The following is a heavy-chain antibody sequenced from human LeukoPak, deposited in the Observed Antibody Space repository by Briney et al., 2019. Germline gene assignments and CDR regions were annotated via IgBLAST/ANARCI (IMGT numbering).Heavy chain of an antibody. CDR2: IKSKTDGGTT. D-gene: IGHD6-25*01. J-gene: IGHJ4*02. V-gene: IGHV3-15*01. CDR3: TTDLVPATTLFDY. Sequence: PGGSLRLSCAASGFTFSSYGMHWVRQAPGKGLEWVGRIKSKTDGGTTDYAAPVKGRFTISRDDSKNTLYLQMNSLKTEDTAVYYCTTDLVPATTLFDYWGQGTLVTVSS. CDR1: GFTFSSYG.